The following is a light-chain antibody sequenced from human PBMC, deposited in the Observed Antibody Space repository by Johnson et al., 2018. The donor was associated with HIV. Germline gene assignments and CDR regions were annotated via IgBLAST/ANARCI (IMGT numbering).Light chain of an antibody. CDR2: EKN. J-gene: IGLJ1*01. Sequence: HSVLTQPPSVSAAPGQKVTISCSGTSSNVGNNYVSWYQQFPGTAPKLLIYEKNKRPSGIPDGFSASKSGTSATLAITGLQTGDEADYYCGTWDSSLSAAYVFGTGTKVTVL. CDR1: SSNVGNNY. V-gene: IGLV1-51*02. CDR3: GTWDSSLSAAYV.